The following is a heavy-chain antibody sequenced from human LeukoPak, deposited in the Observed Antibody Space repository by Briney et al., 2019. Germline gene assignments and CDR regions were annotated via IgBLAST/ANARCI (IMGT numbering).Heavy chain of an antibody. J-gene: IGHJ4*02. CDR2: ISSSSSYI. CDR3: ARDRIAARPGKADGYYFDY. V-gene: IGHV3-21*01. CDR1: GFTFSSYS. Sequence: PGGSLRLSCAASGFTFSSYSMNWVRQAPGKGLEWVSSISSSSSYIYYADSVKGRFTISRDNAKNTLYLQMNSLRAEDTAVYYCARDRIAARPGKADGYYFDYWGQGTLVTVSS. D-gene: IGHD6-6*01.